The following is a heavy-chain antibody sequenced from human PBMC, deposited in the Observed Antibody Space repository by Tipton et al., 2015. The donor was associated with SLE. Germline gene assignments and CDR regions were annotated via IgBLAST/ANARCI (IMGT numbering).Heavy chain of an antibody. D-gene: IGHD6-19*01. Sequence: TLSLTCTVSGGSISSSSYYWGWIRQPPGKGLEWIGSIYYSGSTYYNPSLKSRVTISVDTSKNQFSLKLSSVTAADTAVYYCARLFIAVGGTGNAFDIWGQGTMVTVSS. CDR2: IYYSGST. V-gene: IGHV4-39*01. CDR1: GGSISSSSYY. J-gene: IGHJ3*02. CDR3: ARLFIAVGGTGNAFDI.